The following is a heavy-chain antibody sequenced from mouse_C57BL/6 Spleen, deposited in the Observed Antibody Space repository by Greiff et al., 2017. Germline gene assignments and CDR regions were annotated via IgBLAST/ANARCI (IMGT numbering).Heavy chain of an antibody. CDR3: ATLGLYYFDY. D-gene: IGHD3-1*01. V-gene: IGHV5-17*01. CDR1: GFTFSDYG. CDR2: ISSGSSTI. J-gene: IGHJ2*01. Sequence: VQLQQSGGGLVKPGGSLKLSCAASGFTFSDYGMHWVRQAPEKGLEWVAYISSGSSTIYYADTVKGRCTISRDTAKNTLFLQMTSLRSEDTAMYYCATLGLYYFDYWGQGTTLTVSS.